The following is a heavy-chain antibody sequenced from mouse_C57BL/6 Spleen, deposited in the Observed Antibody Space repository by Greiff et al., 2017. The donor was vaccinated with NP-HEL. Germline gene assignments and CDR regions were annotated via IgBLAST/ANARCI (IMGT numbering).Heavy chain of an antibody. Sequence: QVQLQQSGAELVKPGASVKISCKASGYAFSSYWMNWVKQRPGKGLEWIGQIYPGDGDTNYNGKFKGKATLTADKSSSTAYMQLSSQTSEDSAVYFCARGYDYVQAWFAYWGQGTLVTVSA. CDR3: ARGYDYVQAWFAY. D-gene: IGHD2-4*01. J-gene: IGHJ3*01. CDR2: IYPGDGDT. CDR1: GYAFSSYW. V-gene: IGHV1-80*01.